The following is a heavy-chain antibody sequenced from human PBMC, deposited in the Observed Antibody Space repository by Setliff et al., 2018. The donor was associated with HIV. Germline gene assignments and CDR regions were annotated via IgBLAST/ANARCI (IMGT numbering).Heavy chain of an antibody. CDR2: IDNGGSGT. J-gene: IGHJ5*01. Sequence: GGSLRLSCAASGFTFNNYWMHWVRQGPGKGLVWVSQIDNGGSGTTYADSVKGRFTISRDNAKKTLYLQMDSLRVEDTAVYYCARGAGWVRAITPQFDSWGQGIQVTVSS. V-gene: IGHV3-74*03. D-gene: IGHD3-10*01. CDR1: GFTFNNYW. CDR3: ARGAGWVRAITPQFDS.